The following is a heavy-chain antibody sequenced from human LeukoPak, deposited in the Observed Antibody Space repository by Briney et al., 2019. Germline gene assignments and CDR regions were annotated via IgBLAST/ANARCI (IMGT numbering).Heavy chain of an antibody. V-gene: IGHV3-66*01. CDR1: GFTVSSNY. CDR2: IYSGGST. CDR3: ARSQKDPYYFDY. Sequence: GGSLRLSCAASGFTVSSNYMSWVRQAPGKGLEWVSVIYSGGSTYYADSVKGRFTISRDNSKNTLYLQMNSLRAEDTAVYYCARSQKDPYYFDYWGQGTLVTVSS. J-gene: IGHJ4*02.